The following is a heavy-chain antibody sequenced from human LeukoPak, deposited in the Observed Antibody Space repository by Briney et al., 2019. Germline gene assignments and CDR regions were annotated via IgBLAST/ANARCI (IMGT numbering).Heavy chain of an antibody. D-gene: IGHD1-26*01. CDR2: IYNSGST. CDR1: GGSISIYY. J-gene: IGHJ4*02. V-gene: IGHV4-59*01. CDR3: VRDRELNY. Sequence: SETLSLTCTVSGGSISIYYWSWVRQPPGKGLEWIGYIYNSGSTNYNPSLKSRVTITVDTSKKKFSLKLSSVTAADTAVYYCVRDRELNYWGQGTLVTVSS.